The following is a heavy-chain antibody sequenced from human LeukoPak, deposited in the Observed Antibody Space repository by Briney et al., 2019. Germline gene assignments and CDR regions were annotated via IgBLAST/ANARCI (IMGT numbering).Heavy chain of an antibody. CDR1: GYSITSGYY. D-gene: IGHD4-17*01. CDR2: LYHSGST. Sequence: SETLSLTCAVSGYSITSGYYWGWIRQPPGKGLEWIGSLYHSGSTYYNPSLRSRVTISVDTSKNHFSLKLSSVTAADTAVYYCARINVDYGDYAVAYWGQGTLVPVSS. CDR3: ARINVDYGDYAVAY. J-gene: IGHJ4*02. V-gene: IGHV4-38-2*01.